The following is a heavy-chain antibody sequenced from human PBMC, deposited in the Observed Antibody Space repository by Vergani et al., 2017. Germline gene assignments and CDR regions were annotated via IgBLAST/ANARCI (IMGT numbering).Heavy chain of an antibody. CDR1: GGSISSGDYY. J-gene: IGHJ4*02. Sequence: QVQLQESGPGLVKPSQTLSLTCTVSGGSISSGDYYWSWIRQPPGKGLEWIGYIYYSGSTYYNPSLKSRVTISVDTSKNQFSLKLSSVTAADTAVYYCARDQALLYFVWLSGFDYWGQGTLVTVSS. D-gene: IGHD3-9*01. CDR3: ARDQALLYFVWLSGFDY. V-gene: IGHV4-30-4*01. CDR2: IYYSGST.